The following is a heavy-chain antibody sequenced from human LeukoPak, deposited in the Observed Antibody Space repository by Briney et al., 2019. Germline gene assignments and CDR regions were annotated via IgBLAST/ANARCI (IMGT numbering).Heavy chain of an antibody. CDR3: ARHCFSSGCLIDY. V-gene: IGHV4-59*08. CDR2: IYYTGTT. J-gene: IGHJ4*02. Sequence: SETLSLTCTVSGGSISSYYWSWIRQPPGKRLEWIGYIYYTGTTNYNPSLKSRVTISVDKSKNQVSLKLNSVTAADTAVYYCARHCFSSGCLIDYWGQGTLVTVSS. CDR1: GGSISSYY. D-gene: IGHD6-19*01.